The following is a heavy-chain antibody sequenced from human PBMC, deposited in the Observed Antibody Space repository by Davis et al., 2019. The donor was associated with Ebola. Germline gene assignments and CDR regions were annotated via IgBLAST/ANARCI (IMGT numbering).Heavy chain of an antibody. CDR1: GFTFTTYG. Sequence: PGGSLRLSCAASGFTFTTYGVHWVRQAPGKGLEWVANIKQDGSEKYYVDSVKGRFTISRDNAKNSLYLQMNSLRAEDTAVYYCARGVKGSSSSWYYYYGMDVWGQGTTVTVSS. CDR2: IKQDGSEK. J-gene: IGHJ6*02. D-gene: IGHD6-6*01. V-gene: IGHV3-7*03. CDR3: ARGVKGSSSSWYYYYGMDV.